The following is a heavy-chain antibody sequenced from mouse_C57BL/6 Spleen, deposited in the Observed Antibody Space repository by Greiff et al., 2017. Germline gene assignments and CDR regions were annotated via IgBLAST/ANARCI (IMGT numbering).Heavy chain of an antibody. D-gene: IGHD1-1*01. V-gene: IGHV1-81*01. CDR2: IYPRSGNT. Sequence: VQLQQSGAELARPGASVKLSCKASGYTFTSYGISWVKQRTGQGLEWIGEIYPRSGNTYYNEKFKGKATLAADKSSSTAYMELRSLTSEDSAVDCCARYGTTGSYWYFGGWGTGTTVTVAS. CDR1: GYTFTSYG. CDR3: ARYGTTGSYWYFGG. J-gene: IGHJ1*03.